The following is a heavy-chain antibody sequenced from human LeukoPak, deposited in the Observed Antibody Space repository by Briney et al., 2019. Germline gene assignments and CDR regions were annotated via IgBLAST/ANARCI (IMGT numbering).Heavy chain of an antibody. J-gene: IGHJ4*02. CDR2: IRFDGANI. V-gene: IGHV3-30*02. CDR3: AREMAV. CDR1: GFPFSGYG. Sequence: GGSLRLSCAASGFPFSGYGMHWVRQAPGKGLEWVAFIRFDGANIYYADSVKGRLTISRDNSKNTLYLQMNSLRVEDTAVYYCAREMAVWGQGALVTVSS. D-gene: IGHD2-8*01.